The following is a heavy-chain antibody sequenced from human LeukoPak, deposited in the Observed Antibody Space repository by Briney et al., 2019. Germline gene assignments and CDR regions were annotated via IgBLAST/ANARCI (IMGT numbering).Heavy chain of an antibody. V-gene: IGHV4-31*03. J-gene: IGHJ5*02. CDR2: IYYSGST. D-gene: IGHD3-22*01. Sequence: SETLSLTCTVSGGSISSGGYYWSWIRQHPGKGLEWIGYIYYSGSTYYNPSLKSRVTISVDTSKNQFSLKLSSVTAADTAVYYCARGANYYDSSGSNWFDPWGQGTLVTVYS. CDR3: ARGANYYDSSGSNWFDP. CDR1: GGSISSGGYY.